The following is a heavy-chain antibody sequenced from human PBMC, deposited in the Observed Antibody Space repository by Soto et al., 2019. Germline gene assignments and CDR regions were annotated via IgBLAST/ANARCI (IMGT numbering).Heavy chain of an antibody. CDR2: IVVGSGNT. D-gene: IGHD3-10*01. J-gene: IGHJ1*01. CDR1: GFTFTSSA. V-gene: IGHV1-58*01. CDR3: AAGFPSGSPGLIQH. Sequence: GASVKVSCKASGFTFTSSAVQWVRQARGQRLEWIGWIVVGSGNTNYAQKFQERVTITRDMSTSTAYMELSSLRSEDTAVYYCAAGFPSGSPGLIQHWGQGTLVTVSS.